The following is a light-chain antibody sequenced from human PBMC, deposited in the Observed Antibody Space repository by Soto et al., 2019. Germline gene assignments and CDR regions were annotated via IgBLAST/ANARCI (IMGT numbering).Light chain of an antibody. Sequence: DLQLTQSPSFLSASVGDRVTITCRASQGISSYLAWYQQKPGKAPKLLIYAASTLQSGVPSRFSGSGSGTEFTLTISSLQPEDFATYYCQQSYNTPYTCGQGTKLEI. CDR1: QGISSY. CDR2: AAS. J-gene: IGKJ2*01. V-gene: IGKV1-9*01. CDR3: QQSYNTPYT.